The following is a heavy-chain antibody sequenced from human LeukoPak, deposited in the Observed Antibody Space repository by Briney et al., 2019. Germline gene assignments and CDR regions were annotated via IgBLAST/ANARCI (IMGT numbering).Heavy chain of an antibody. Sequence: SVKVSCKASGFTFTSSAMQWVRQARGQRLEWIGWIVVGSGNTNYAQKFQERVTITRDMSTSTAYMELSSLRSEDTAVYYCAAAYCGGDCGAFDIWGQGTMVTVSS. V-gene: IGHV1-58*02. CDR3: AAAYCGGDCGAFDI. CDR1: GFTFTSSA. D-gene: IGHD2-21*02. CDR2: IVVGSGNT. J-gene: IGHJ3*02.